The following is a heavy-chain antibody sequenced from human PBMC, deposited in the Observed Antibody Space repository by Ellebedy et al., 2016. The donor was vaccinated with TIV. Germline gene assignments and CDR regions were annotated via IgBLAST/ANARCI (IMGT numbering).Heavy chain of an antibody. J-gene: IGHJ4*02. CDR3: AKAYQGQVVVFDY. CDR1: GFTVSSNY. V-gene: IGHV3-53*01. CDR2: IYSGGST. Sequence: GGSLRLSCAASGFTVSSNYMSWVRQAPGKGLEWVSVIYSGGSTYYADSVKGRFTISRDNSKNMLYLQMNSLRAEDTAVYYCAKAYQGQVVVFDYWGQGTLVTVSS. D-gene: IGHD3-22*01.